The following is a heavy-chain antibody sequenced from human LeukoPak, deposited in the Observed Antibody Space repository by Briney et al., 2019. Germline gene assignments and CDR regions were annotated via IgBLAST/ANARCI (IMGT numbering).Heavy chain of an antibody. J-gene: IGHJ4*02. CDR3: ARGMYYDSSGYYYFCY. D-gene: IGHD3-22*01. V-gene: IGHV4-4*07. CDR2: IYTSGST. CDR1: GGSISSYY. Sequence: ASETLSLTCTVSGGSISSYYWSWIRQPAGKGLEWIGRIYTSGSTNYNPSLKSRVTMSVDTSKNQFSLKLSSVTAADTAVYYCARGMYYDSSGYYYFCYWGQGTLVTVSS.